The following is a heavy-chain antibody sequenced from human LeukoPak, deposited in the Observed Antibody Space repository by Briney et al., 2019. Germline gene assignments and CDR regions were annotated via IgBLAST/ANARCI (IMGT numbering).Heavy chain of an antibody. D-gene: IGHD1-26*01. CDR2: INSDGSST. J-gene: IGHJ4*02. Sequence: GGSLRLSCAASGFTFSSYWMHWVRQVPGKGLVWVSLINSDGSSTSYADSVKGRFTISRDNAKNTLYLQMNSLRAEDTSVYYCVREVIVGAHFDYWGQGTLVTVSS. CDR1: GFTFSSYW. CDR3: VREVIVGAHFDY. V-gene: IGHV3-74*01.